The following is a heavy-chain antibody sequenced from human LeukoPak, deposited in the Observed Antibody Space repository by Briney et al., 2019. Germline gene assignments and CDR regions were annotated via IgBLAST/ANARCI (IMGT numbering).Heavy chain of an antibody. CDR1: GFTFSSYG. D-gene: IGHD3-22*01. V-gene: IGHV3-30*02. Sequence: GGSLRLSCAASGFTFSSYGMHWVRQAPGKGLEWVAFIRYDGSNKYYADSVKGRFTISRDNSKNTLYLQMNSLRAEDTAVYYCAKDYYPITHDSSGFSNDYWGQGTLVTVSS. J-gene: IGHJ4*02. CDR2: IRYDGSNK. CDR3: AKDYYPITHDSSGFSNDY.